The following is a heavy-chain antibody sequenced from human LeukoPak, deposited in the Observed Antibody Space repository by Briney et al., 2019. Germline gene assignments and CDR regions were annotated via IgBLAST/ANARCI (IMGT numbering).Heavy chain of an antibody. CDR1: GFSFSDYR. V-gene: IGHV3-7*01. CDR3: ARGAWPENVYDY. J-gene: IGHJ4*02. Sequence: GGSLRLSCAASGFSFSDYRMAWVRQAPGKGLEWVGNINEDGSEKNFVDSAKGRFTISRDNAKNSLYLQMSSLRGEDTAVYYCARGAWPENVYDYWGQGSLVTVSS. CDR2: INEDGSEK. D-gene: IGHD5/OR15-5a*01.